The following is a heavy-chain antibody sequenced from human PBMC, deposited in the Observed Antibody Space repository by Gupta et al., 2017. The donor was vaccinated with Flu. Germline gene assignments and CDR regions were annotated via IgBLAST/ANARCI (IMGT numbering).Heavy chain of an antibody. CDR2: IGDTGITT. CDR3: ARDAVYNTVWGDFDY. J-gene: IGHJ4*02. V-gene: IGHV3-23*01. Sequence: QAPGKGLEWVSAIGDTGITTFYTNSLKGRFSISRDNSKNTLYLQMNSLRAEDTAVYYCARDAVYNTVWGDFDYWGQRTLVTVSS. D-gene: IGHD3-16*01.